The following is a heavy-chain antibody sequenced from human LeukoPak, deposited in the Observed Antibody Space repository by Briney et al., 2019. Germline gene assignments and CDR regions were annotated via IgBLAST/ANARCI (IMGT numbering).Heavy chain of an antibody. CDR3: ARDQTYSGNDSGFDY. CDR1: GFTVSSNY. J-gene: IGHJ4*02. D-gene: IGHD1-26*01. CDR2: IYSGGST. V-gene: IGHV3-66*01. Sequence: PGGSLRLSCAASGFTVSSNYMSWVRQAPGKGLEEVSVIYSGGSTYYADSVKGRFTISRDNSKNTLYLQMNSLRAEDTAVYYCARDQTYSGNDSGFDYWGQGTLVTVSS.